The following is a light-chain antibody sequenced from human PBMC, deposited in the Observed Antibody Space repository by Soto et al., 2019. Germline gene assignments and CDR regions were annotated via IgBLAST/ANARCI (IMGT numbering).Light chain of an antibody. V-gene: IGKV1-5*03. CDR1: QSIGNW. CDR3: QQYNSYV. CDR2: KAS. J-gene: IGKJ3*01. Sequence: DVQMTQTLSSLSASVGDRVILTCRASQSIGNWLAWYQQKPGKAPKLLIYKASSLESGVPTRFSGSGSGTDFTLTISSLQPEDFATYYCQQYNSYVFGPGTKVDIK.